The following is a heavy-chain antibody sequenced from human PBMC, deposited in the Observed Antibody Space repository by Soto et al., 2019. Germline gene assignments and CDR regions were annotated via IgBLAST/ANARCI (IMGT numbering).Heavy chain of an antibody. V-gene: IGHV3-23*01. Sequence: EVQLLESGGGLVQPGGSLRLSCAASGFTFSSYAMSWVRQAPGKGLEWVSAISGSSGSTYYADSVKGRFTISRDNSKNTLYLQMNSLRAEDTAVYYCAKDKGFGYSSSWYYFDYWGQGTLVTVSS. J-gene: IGHJ4*02. CDR3: AKDKGFGYSSSWYYFDY. D-gene: IGHD6-13*01. CDR1: GFTFSSYA. CDR2: ISGSSGST.